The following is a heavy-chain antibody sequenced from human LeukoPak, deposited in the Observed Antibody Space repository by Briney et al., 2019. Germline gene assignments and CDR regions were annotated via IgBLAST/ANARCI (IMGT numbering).Heavy chain of an antibody. Sequence: PGGSLRLSCAASGLTFSSYGMHWVRQAPGKGLEWVAFIRYDGSNKYYADSVKGRFTISRDNSKNTLYLQMNSLRAEDTAVYYCARDDPYSSSWYVGGLYMDVWGKGTTVTVSS. CDR3: ARDDPYSSSWYVGGLYMDV. J-gene: IGHJ6*03. CDR1: GLTFSSYG. V-gene: IGHV3-30*02. CDR2: IRYDGSNK. D-gene: IGHD6-13*01.